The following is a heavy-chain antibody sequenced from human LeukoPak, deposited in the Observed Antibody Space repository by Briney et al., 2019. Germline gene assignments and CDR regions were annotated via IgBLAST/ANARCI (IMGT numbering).Heavy chain of an antibody. CDR1: GGSFSAYY. V-gene: IGHV4-34*01. CDR3: ARLYDS. Sequence: SETLSLTCAVYGGSFSAYYWIWLRQPPGKGLEWIGEINHSGSTNYNPSLKSRVTISVDTSKKQFSLKLSSVTAADTAVYYCARLYDSWGQGTLVTVSS. CDR2: INHSGST. J-gene: IGHJ4*02.